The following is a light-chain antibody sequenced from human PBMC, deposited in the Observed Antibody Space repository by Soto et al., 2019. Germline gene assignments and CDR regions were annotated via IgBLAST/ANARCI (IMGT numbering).Light chain of an antibody. V-gene: IGKV3-11*01. Sequence: EIVLTQSPGTMSLSPGETATLSCRASQSCSNSLSCFQQKPGQPPRLLSYDISKRAAGIPARFSGSGSEPDFTLTISTLGPEDFAVYFCQQRVTFGPRTKVDIK. CDR2: DIS. CDR3: QQRVT. CDR1: QSCSNS. J-gene: IGKJ3*01.